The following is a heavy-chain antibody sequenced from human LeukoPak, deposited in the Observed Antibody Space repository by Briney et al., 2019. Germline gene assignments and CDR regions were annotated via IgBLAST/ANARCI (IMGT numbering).Heavy chain of an antibody. CDR2: INHSGST. Sequence: SETLSLTCAVYGGSFSGYYWSWIRQPPGKELEWIGEINHSGSTNYNPSLKSQVTISVDTSKNQFSLKLSSVTAADTAVYYCARGPAKNTPASNWFDPWGQGTLVTVSS. CDR3: ARGPAKNTPASNWFDP. D-gene: IGHD2-15*01. V-gene: IGHV4-34*01. CDR1: GGSFSGYY. J-gene: IGHJ5*02.